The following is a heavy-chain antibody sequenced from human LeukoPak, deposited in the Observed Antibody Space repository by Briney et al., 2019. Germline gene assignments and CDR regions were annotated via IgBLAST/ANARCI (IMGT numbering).Heavy chain of an antibody. CDR1: VFTFSSYS. D-gene: IGHD3-22*01. J-gene: IGHJ3*02. CDR2: ISSTSGYT. Sequence: PGGSLRLSCASSVFTFSSYSMNWVRQAPGKGLEWVSSISSTSGYTYYADSVKGRFTNSRDNAKSSLELHTSSLRVEDTTVYYCATTPDDYDSSRFYYASDAFDIWGQGTMVTVSS. CDR3: ATTPDDYDSSRFYYASDAFDI. V-gene: IGHV3-21*01.